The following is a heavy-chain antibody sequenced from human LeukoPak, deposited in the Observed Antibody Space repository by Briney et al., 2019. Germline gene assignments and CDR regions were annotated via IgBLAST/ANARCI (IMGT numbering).Heavy chain of an antibody. D-gene: IGHD5-24*01. CDR1: GLTFSSYA. Sequence: GGSLRLSCAASGLTFSSYAMSWVRQAPGKGLEWVSAISGSGGSTYYADSVKGRFTISRDNSKSTLFLQMNSLRAEDTAVYYCAKDPRVGSRVATPCHWGQGTLVTVSS. V-gene: IGHV3-23*01. CDR3: AKDPRVGSRVATPCH. J-gene: IGHJ4*02. CDR2: ISGSGGST.